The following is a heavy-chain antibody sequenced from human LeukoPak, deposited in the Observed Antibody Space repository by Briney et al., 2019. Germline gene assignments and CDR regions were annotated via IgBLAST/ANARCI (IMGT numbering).Heavy chain of an antibody. V-gene: IGHV1-2*02. CDR2: INPNTGDS. CDR3: AGGETRYCTGGSCYPLEY. CDR1: RYTFTDYY. Sequence: ASVKVSCKASRYTFTDYYMHWVRQAPGQGPEWVGWINPNTGDSSFAQKFQGRVTMTRDTSISTAYMELSRLRSDDTAVYYCAGGETRYCTGGSCYPLEYWGQGTLVTVSS. J-gene: IGHJ4*02. D-gene: IGHD2-15*01.